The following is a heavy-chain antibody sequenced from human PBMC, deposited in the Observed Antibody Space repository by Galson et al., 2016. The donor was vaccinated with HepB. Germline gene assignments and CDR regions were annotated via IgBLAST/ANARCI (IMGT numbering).Heavy chain of an antibody. D-gene: IGHD3-10*01. CDR2: IYYSGST. V-gene: IGHV4-31*03. J-gene: IGHJ5*01. Sequence: LSLTCTVSGGSISSGTYYWTWIRHNPGKGLEWIGYIYYSGSTNYNPSLKCRVTISVDTSTNQFSLKLTSVTAADTAIYYCARDPMARGYGDDWFDSWGQGTLVTVSA. CDR3: ARDPMARGYGDDWFDS. CDR1: GGSISSGTYY.